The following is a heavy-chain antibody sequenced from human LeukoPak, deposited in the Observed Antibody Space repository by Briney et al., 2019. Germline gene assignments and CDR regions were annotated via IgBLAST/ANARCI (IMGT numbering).Heavy chain of an antibody. D-gene: IGHD6-19*01. CDR2: IYYSGST. Sequence: SETLSLTCTVSGGSISSSSYYWGWIRQPPGKGLEWIGSIYYSGSTYYNPSLKSRVTISVDTSKNQFSLKLSSVTAADTAVYCCARGLRVAGTINWFDPWGQGTLVTVSS. CDR1: GGSISSSSYY. J-gene: IGHJ5*02. CDR3: ARGLRVAGTINWFDP. V-gene: IGHV4-39*01.